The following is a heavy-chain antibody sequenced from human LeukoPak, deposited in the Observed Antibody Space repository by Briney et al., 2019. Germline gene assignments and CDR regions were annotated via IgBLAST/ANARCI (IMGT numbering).Heavy chain of an antibody. CDR3: ARHTSTGFDY. V-gene: IGHV4-34*01. CDR2: INHSGST. Sequence: SETLSLTCAVYGGSFSGYYWSWIRQPPGKGLEWIGEINHSGSTNYNPSLKSRVTISVDTSKNQFSLKLSSVTAADTAVYYCARHTSTGFDYWGQGTLVTVSS. J-gene: IGHJ4*02. CDR1: GGSFSGYY. D-gene: IGHD4-11*01.